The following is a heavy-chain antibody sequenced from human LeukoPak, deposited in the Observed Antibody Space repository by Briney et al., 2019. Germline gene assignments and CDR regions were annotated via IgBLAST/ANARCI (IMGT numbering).Heavy chain of an antibody. Sequence: ASVKVSCKASGYTFTSYGISWVRQAPGQGLEWMGWISAYNGNTNYAQKLQGRVTMTTDTSTSTAYMEPRSLRSDDTAVYYCARDLAYDSSGPIDYWGQGTLVTVSS. V-gene: IGHV1-18*01. CDR1: GYTFTSYG. J-gene: IGHJ4*02. D-gene: IGHD3-22*01. CDR2: ISAYNGNT. CDR3: ARDLAYDSSGPIDY.